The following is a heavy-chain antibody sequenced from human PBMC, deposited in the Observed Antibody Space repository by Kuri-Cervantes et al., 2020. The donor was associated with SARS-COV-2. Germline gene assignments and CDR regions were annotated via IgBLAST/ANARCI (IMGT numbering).Heavy chain of an antibody. CDR3: ARTPGDSSKVDY. V-gene: IGHV3-64*04. Sequence: GESLKISCSASGFTFSSYAMHWVRQAPGKGLEYVSAISSNGGSTYYADSVKGRFTISRDNAKNSLYLQMNSLRAADTAVYYCARTPGDSSKVDYWGQGTLVTVSS. CDR1: GFTFSSYA. D-gene: IGHD2-21*02. J-gene: IGHJ4*02. CDR2: ISSNGGST.